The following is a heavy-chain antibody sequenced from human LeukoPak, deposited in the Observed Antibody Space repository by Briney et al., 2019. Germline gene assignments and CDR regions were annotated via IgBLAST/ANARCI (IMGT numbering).Heavy chain of an antibody. Sequence: GGSLRLSCAASGFSFSSYSINWVRQAPGKGLEWVSYISGDGNAKHYTDSVKGRFTISRDNAKNALYLQMNSLRVEDTGVYYCALLAVASDFDYWGQGALVTVSS. V-gene: IGHV3-48*01. CDR2: ISGDGNAK. CDR3: ALLAVASDFDY. J-gene: IGHJ4*02. D-gene: IGHD6-19*01. CDR1: GFSFSSYS.